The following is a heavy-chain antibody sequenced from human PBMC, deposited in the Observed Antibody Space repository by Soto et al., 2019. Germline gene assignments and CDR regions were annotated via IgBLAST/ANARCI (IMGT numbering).Heavy chain of an antibody. CDR3: ATFYGEYVSY. Sequence: PSETLSLTCTVSGGSISSSSYYWAWIRQPPGKGLEWIGSIYYSGSTFYNPSLKSRVTISVDTSKNQFSLKLSSVTAADTAVYYCATFYGEYVSYWGQGTLVTVSS. D-gene: IGHD4-17*01. J-gene: IGHJ4*02. CDR1: GGSISSSSYY. V-gene: IGHV4-39*01. CDR2: IYYSGST.